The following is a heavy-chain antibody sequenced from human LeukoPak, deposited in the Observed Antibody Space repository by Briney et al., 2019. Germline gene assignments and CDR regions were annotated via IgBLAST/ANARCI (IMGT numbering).Heavy chain of an antibody. CDR1: GFTFGDYA. Sequence: GGSLRLSCTTSGFTFGDYAMSWFRQAPGKGLEWVAVISYDGSNKYYADSVKGRFTISRDNSKNTLYLQMNSLRAEDTAVYYCARALVGAEVFDYWGQGTLVTVSS. CDR3: ARALVGAEVFDY. CDR2: ISYDGSNK. J-gene: IGHJ4*02. D-gene: IGHD1-26*01. V-gene: IGHV3-30*04.